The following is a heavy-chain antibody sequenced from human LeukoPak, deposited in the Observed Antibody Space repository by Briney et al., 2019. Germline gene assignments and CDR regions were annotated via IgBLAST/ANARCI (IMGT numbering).Heavy chain of an antibody. V-gene: IGHV4-4*07. CDR3: ARERVREQSPNFDY. CDR1: GGSISSYY. Sequence: SETLSLTCTVSGGSISSYYWSWIRQPAGKGLEWIGRIYTSGSTNYNPSLKSRVTMSVDTSKNQFSLKLSSVTAADTAVYYCARERVREQSPNFDYWGQGTLVTVSP. J-gene: IGHJ4*02. CDR2: IYTSGST. D-gene: IGHD1/OR15-1a*01.